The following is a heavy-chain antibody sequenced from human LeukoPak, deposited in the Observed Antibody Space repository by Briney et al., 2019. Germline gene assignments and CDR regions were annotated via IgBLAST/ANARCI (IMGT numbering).Heavy chain of an antibody. D-gene: IGHD6-6*01. V-gene: IGHV3-23*01. J-gene: IGHJ4*02. CDR3: AKDRTPGSSRPAPSDY. Sequence: PGGSLRLSCTASGFTFSSYAMSWVRQAPGKGLEWVSAISGGGGSTYYADSVKGRFTISRDNSKNTLYLQMNSLRAEDTAVYYCAKDRTPGSSRPAPSDYWGQGTLVTVSS. CDR2: ISGGGGST. CDR1: GFTFSSYA.